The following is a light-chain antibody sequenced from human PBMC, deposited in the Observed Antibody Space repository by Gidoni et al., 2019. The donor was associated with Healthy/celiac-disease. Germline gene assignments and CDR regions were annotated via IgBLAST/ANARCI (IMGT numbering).Light chain of an antibody. V-gene: IGLV10-54*04. CDR1: SNNVGNQG. Sequence: QAGMTQPPSVSKGLRQTATLTCTGDSNNVGNQGAAWLQQHQGHPPKLLSYRNNNRPSVISERFSSSRSVNTSSLTITVLQPEDDADYYCSAWDISLSVWVFGGGTKLTVL. CDR3: SAWDISLSVWV. J-gene: IGLJ3*02. CDR2: RNN.